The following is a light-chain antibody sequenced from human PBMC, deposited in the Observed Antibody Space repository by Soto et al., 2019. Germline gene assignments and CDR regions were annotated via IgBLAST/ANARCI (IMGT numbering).Light chain of an antibody. Sequence: SYELTQPPSVSLAPGQTAMITCGGNDIGSKSVHWYQQRPGQAPVLVVYDDRDRPSGIPERFSGSKSGNTASLTISGLQAEDEADYYCCSYAGSFTYVFGTGTKLTVL. V-gene: IGLV3-21*02. CDR1: DIGSKS. J-gene: IGLJ1*01. CDR2: DDR. CDR3: CSYAGSFTYV.